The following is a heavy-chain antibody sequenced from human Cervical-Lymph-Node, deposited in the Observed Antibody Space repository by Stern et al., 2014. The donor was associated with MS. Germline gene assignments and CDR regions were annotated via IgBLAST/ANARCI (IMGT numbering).Heavy chain of an antibody. CDR3: ATLSGSAWTHFDY. V-gene: IGHV1-24*01. J-gene: IGHJ4*02. CDR1: GNTLTELS. D-gene: IGHD6-19*01. CDR2: FDPEDGET. Sequence: VQLVQSGAEVKKPGASVKVSCKVSGNTLTELSMHWVRQAPGKGLEWMGGFDPEDGETVYAQKFQGSLTMTEDTSTDTASMELTSLRSEDTAVYYCATLSGSAWTHFDYWGQGTLVTVSS.